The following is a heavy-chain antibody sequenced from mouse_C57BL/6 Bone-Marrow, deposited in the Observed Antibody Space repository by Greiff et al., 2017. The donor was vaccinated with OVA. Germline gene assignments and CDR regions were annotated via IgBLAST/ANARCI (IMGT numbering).Heavy chain of an antibody. V-gene: IGHV5-4*01. CDR3: AREDYGNYGGFAY. Sequence: EVQLQQSGGGLVKPGGSLKLSCAASGFTFSSYAMSWVSQTPEKRLEWVATISDGGSYTYYPDNVKGRFTISRDNAKNNLYLQMSHLKSEDTAMYYCAREDYGNYGGFAYWGQGTLVTVSA. D-gene: IGHD2-1*01. CDR1: GFTFSSYA. J-gene: IGHJ3*01. CDR2: ISDGGSYT.